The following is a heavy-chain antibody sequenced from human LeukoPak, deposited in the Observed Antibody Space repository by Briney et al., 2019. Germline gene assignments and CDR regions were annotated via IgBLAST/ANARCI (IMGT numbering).Heavy chain of an antibody. CDR3: ARGRYYGSGSYYRIGVY. Sequence: PGGSLRLSCAASGFTFSSYAMSWVRQAPGKGLEWVSAISGSGGSTYYADSVKGRFTISRDNSKNTLYLQMNSLRAEDAAVYYCARGRYYGSGSYYRIGVYWGQGTLVTVSS. V-gene: IGHV3-23*01. D-gene: IGHD3-10*01. CDR2: ISGSGGST. CDR1: GFTFSSYA. J-gene: IGHJ4*02.